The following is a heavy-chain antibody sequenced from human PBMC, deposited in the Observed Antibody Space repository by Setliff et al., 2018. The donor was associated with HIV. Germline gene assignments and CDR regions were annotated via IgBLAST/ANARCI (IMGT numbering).Heavy chain of an antibody. J-gene: IGHJ5*02. V-gene: IGHV3-23*01. CDR1: GFTFNYHA. CDR2: ISGSGDST. Sequence: GESLKISCAAPGFTFNYHAMTWVRQAPGKGLEWVSGISGSGDSTFYAHSVKGRFTISRDNSRDTLYLEMNNLRAEDTALYYCAKDYTPTFWEYNWFDVWGQGTQVTVSS. CDR3: AKDYTPTFWEYNWFDV. D-gene: IGHD3-16*01.